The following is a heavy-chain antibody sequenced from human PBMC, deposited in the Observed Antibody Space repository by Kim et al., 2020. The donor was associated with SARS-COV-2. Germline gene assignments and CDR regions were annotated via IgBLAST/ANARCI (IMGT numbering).Heavy chain of an antibody. CDR3: ARRLLWFGELWGRFDY. CDR1: GGSFSGYY. V-gene: IGHV4-34*01. D-gene: IGHD3-10*01. CDR2: INHSGST. Sequence: SETLSLTCAVYGGSFSGYYWSWIRQPPGKGLEWIGEINHSGSTNYNPSLKSRVTISVDTSKNQFSLKLSSVTAADTAVYYCARRLLWFGELWGRFDYWGQGTLVTVSS. J-gene: IGHJ4*02.